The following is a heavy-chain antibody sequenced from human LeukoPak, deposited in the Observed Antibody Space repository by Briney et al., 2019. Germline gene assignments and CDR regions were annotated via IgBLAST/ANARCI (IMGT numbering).Heavy chain of an antibody. J-gene: IGHJ6*03. Sequence: SVKVFCKASGGTFSSYAISWVRQAPGQGLEWMGGIIPIFGTANYAQKFQGRVTITTDESTSTAYMELSSLRSEDTAVYYCARAAHYYGSGSYGGPYYYMDVWGKGTTVTVSS. CDR3: ARAAHYYGSGSYGGPYYYMDV. CDR1: GGTFSSYA. CDR2: IIPIFGTA. V-gene: IGHV1-69*05. D-gene: IGHD3-10*01.